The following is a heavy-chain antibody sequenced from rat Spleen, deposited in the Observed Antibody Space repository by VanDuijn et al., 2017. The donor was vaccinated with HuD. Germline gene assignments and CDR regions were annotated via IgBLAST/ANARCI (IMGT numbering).Heavy chain of an antibody. V-gene: IGHV5-19*01. D-gene: IGHD1-4*01. CDR1: GFTFRNYG. CDR3: STGGTRAVDWFAY. CDR2: ISPSGFST. Sequence: EVQLVESGGGLVQAGRSLKLSCAASGFTFRNYGMHWVRQAPAKGLEWVTSISPSGFSTNYRDSVKGRFTISRDNAKSTLSLQMDSLRSEDTATYYCSTGGTRAVDWFAYWGQGTLVTVSS. J-gene: IGHJ3*01.